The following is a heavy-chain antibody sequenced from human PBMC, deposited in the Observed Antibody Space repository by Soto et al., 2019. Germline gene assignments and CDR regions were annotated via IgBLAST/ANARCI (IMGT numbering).Heavy chain of an antibody. Sequence: QPGGSLRLSCAASGFTFSSFGMHWVRQAPGKGLEWVAVISYDGSNKYYADSVKGRFTISRDNSKNTLYLQMNSLRAEDTAVYYCARLGYSSSWISYYYYGMDVWGQGTTVTVSS. V-gene: IGHV3-30*03. CDR3: ARLGYSSSWISYYYYGMDV. CDR2: ISYDGSNK. J-gene: IGHJ6*02. CDR1: GFTFSSFG. D-gene: IGHD6-13*01.